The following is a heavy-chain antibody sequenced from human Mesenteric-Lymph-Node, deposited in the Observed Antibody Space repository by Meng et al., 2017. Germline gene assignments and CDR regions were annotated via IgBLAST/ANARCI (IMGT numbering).Heavy chain of an antibody. CDR3: AKAKYCSVGICPFDY. D-gene: IGHD2-15*01. J-gene: IGHJ4*02. V-gene: IGHV3-23*01. CDR2: ISGDGSNT. CDR1: AFTFYSYT. Sequence: GESLKISCAASAFTFYSYTMSWVRQAPGKGLEWVSHISGDGSNTYYADSVKGRFTVSRDNSKNTLYLQMNSLRAEDTALYYCAKAKYCSVGICPFDYWGQGTLVTVSS.